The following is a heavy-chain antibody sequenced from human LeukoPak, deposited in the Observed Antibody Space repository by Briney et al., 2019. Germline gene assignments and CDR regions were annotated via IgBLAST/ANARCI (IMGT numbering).Heavy chain of an antibody. CDR3: ARVDTAMAGYYYYYMDV. CDR2: IIPIFGTA. V-gene: IGHV1-69*13. Sequence: ASVKVSCKASGGTFSSYAISWVRQAPGQGLEWMGGIIPIFGTAKYEQKFQGRGTITAAESTSTASMERSSLRSEDTAVYYCARVDTAMAGYYYYYMDVWGKGTTVTVSS. D-gene: IGHD5-18*01. CDR1: GGTFSSYA. J-gene: IGHJ6*03.